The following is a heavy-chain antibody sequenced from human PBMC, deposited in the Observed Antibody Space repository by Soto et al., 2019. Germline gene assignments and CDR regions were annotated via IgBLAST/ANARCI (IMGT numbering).Heavy chain of an antibody. CDR1: GGSISSSSYY. CDR2: IYYSGST. J-gene: IGHJ5*02. Sequence: QLQLQESGPGLVKPSETLSLTCTVSGGSISSSSYYWGWIRQPPGKGLEWIGSIYYSGSTYYNPSLKSRVTISVDTPKNHFTLNLSSVTAADTAVYYCARPMVRGVHLDWFDPWGQGTLVTVSS. CDR3: ARPMVRGVHLDWFDP. V-gene: IGHV4-39*02. D-gene: IGHD3-10*01.